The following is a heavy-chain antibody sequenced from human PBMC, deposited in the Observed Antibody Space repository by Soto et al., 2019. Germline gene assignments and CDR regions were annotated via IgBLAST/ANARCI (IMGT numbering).Heavy chain of an antibody. J-gene: IGHJ5*02. CDR3: AREHSWFDP. Sequence: ASVKVSCKSSGGTFSSYAISCVRQAPGQGLEWMGWMNPNSGNTAYAQKFQGRVTMTRNTSISTAYMELSSLRSEDTAVYYCAREHSWFDPWGLGTLVTVSS. CDR2: MNPNSGNT. D-gene: IGHD1-1*01. CDR1: GGTFSSYA. V-gene: IGHV1-8*02.